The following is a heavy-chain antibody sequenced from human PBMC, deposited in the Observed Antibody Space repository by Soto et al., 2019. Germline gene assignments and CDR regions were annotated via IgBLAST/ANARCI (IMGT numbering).Heavy chain of an antibody. D-gene: IGHD2-2*01. CDR3: AREFKYCSSTSCYAFSEEVVGWFDP. Sequence: QVQLQESGPGLVKPSQTLSLTCTVSGGSISSGDYYWSWIRKPPGKGLEWIGYIYYSGSTYYNPSLKSRVTISVNTTKNRFSLKLSSVTAADTAVYYCAREFKYCSSTSCYAFSEEVVGWFDPWGQGTLVTVSS. V-gene: IGHV4-30-4*01. J-gene: IGHJ5*02. CDR2: IYYSGST. CDR1: GGSISSGDYY.